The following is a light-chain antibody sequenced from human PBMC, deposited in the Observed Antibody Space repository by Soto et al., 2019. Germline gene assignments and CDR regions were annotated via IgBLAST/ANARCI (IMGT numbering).Light chain of an antibody. V-gene: IGKV1-12*01. J-gene: IGKJ4*01. CDR1: QGITTW. CDR2: AAS. Sequence: DIQMTQSPSTVSASVGDRVTITCRASQGITTWLTWYQQKPGKAPRLLIYAASNLQSGIPSRFSGSGSGTDFTLTISSLQPEDFATYYCQQTDNFPLTFGGGTKVEIK. CDR3: QQTDNFPLT.